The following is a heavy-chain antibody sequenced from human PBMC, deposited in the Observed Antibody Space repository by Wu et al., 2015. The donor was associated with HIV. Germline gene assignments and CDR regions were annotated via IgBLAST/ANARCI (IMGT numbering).Heavy chain of an antibody. D-gene: IGHD5-12*01. V-gene: IGHV1-69*05. Sequence: VQLVQSGAEVKKPGSSVKLSCKASGGTFSSFSINWVRQAPGQGLEWTGGIIPLFGVATYGPRFQGRATITSDESTSTAYMELSRLTSDDTAVYYCARDGGYDSGAFDIWGQGTMVTVSS. CDR2: IIPLFGVA. J-gene: IGHJ3*02. CDR1: GGTFSSFS. CDR3: ARDGGYDSGAFDI.